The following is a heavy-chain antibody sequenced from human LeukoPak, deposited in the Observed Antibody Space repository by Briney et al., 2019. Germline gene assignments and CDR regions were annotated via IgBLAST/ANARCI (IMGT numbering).Heavy chain of an antibody. CDR1: GGSISSYY. V-gene: IGHV4-59*01. Sequence: SETLSLTCTVSGGSISSYYWSWIRQPPGKGLEWIGYIYYSGSTNYNPSLKSRVTISVDTSKNQFSLKLSSVTAADTAVYYCARGGGLVVRGVIITSYYFDYWGQGTLVTVSS. J-gene: IGHJ4*02. CDR2: IYYSGST. CDR3: ARGGGLVVRGVIITSYYFDY. D-gene: IGHD3-10*01.